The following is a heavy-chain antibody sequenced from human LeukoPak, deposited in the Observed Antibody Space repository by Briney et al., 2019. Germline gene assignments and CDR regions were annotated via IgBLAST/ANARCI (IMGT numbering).Heavy chain of an antibody. J-gene: IGHJ4*02. Sequence: ASVKVSCKASGYTFTSYDINWVRQATGQGLEWMGWMNPNSGNTGYAQKFQGRVTMTRNTSISTAYMELRSLRSDDTAVYYCARAPRYYDFWSGQYYFDYWGQGTLVTVSS. CDR3: ARAPRYYDFWSGQYYFDY. CDR2: MNPNSGNT. CDR1: GYTFTSYD. V-gene: IGHV1-8*01. D-gene: IGHD3-3*01.